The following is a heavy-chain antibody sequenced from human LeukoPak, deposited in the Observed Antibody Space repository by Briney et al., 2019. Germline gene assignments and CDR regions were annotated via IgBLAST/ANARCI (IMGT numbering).Heavy chain of an antibody. Sequence: SVNVSCKASGGTFSSYAISWVRQAPGQGLEWMGGIIPIFGTANYAQKFQGRVTITADESTSTAYMELSSLRSEDTAVYYCASPTIWFGEFYYYGMDVWGQGTTVTVSS. CDR2: IIPIFGTA. D-gene: IGHD3-10*01. CDR1: GGTFSSYA. CDR3: ASPTIWFGEFYYYGMDV. V-gene: IGHV1-69*13. J-gene: IGHJ6*02.